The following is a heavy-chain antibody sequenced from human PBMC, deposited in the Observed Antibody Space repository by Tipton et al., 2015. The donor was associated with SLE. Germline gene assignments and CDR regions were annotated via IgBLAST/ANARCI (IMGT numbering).Heavy chain of an antibody. Sequence: LRLSCTVSGGSISSYYWGWIRQPPGKGLEWIGSIYYSGSTYYNPSLKSRVSISVDTSKNQFFLNLHSVTAADTAVYYCARGGASVLIRNCYFDYWGQGSLVTVSS. CDR1: GGSISSYY. D-gene: IGHD2-8*01. CDR2: IYYSGST. J-gene: IGHJ4*01. V-gene: IGHV4-39*07. CDR3: ARGGASVLIRNCYFDY.